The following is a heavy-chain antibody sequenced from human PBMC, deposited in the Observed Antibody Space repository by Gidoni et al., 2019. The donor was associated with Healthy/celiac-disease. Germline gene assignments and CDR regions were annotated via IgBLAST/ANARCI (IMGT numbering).Heavy chain of an antibody. D-gene: IGHD6-25*01. J-gene: IGHJ3*02. CDR1: GGSISSSSYY. CDR3: ARLIAAGAFDI. Sequence: QLQLQESGPGLVKPSETLSLTCTVSGGSISSSSYYWGWIRQPPGKGLEWIGSIYYSGSTYYNPSLKSRVTISVDTSKNQFSLKLSSVTAADTAVYYCARLIAAGAFDIWGQGTMVTVSS. V-gene: IGHV4-39*01. CDR2: IYYSGST.